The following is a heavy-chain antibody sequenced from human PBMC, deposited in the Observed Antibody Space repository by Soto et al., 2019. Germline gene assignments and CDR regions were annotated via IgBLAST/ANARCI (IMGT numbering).Heavy chain of an antibody. Sequence: GGSLRLSCVVSGFTFNNYGINWVRQAPGKGLEWVSSVSKSGYTYYSDSVKGRFTISRDNAKNSVFLQMNTLRAEDTAVYYCAREDSIIIPAVSDFWGQGTLVTVSS. V-gene: IGHV3-21*01. CDR2: VSKSGYT. CDR1: GFTFNNYG. J-gene: IGHJ4*02. D-gene: IGHD2-2*01. CDR3: AREDSIIIPAVSDF.